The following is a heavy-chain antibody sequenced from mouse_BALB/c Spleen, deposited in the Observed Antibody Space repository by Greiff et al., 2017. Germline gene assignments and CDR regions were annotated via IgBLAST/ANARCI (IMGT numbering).Heavy chain of an antibody. CDR3: ARGPGYYYAMDY. J-gene: IGHJ4*01. Sequence: EVQGVESGGGLVQPGGSRKLSCAASGFTFSSFGMHWVRQAPEKGLEWVAYISSGSSTIYYADTVKGRFTISRDNPKNTLFLQMTSLRSEDTAMYYCARGPGYYYAMDYWGQGTSVTVSS. CDR2: ISSGSSTI. V-gene: IGHV5-17*02. CDR1: GFTFSSFG.